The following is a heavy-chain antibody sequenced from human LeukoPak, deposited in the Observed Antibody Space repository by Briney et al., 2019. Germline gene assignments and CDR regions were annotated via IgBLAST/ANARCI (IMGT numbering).Heavy chain of an antibody. CDR3: ARDRYTSSWRTMDY. D-gene: IGHD6-13*01. Sequence: GGSLRLSCAASGFTFSSYGMHWVRQAPGKGLEWVAVIWYDGRDKYYAESVKGRFTISRDNSKNTLYLQMNSLRAEDTAVYYCARDRYTSSWRTMDYWGQGTLVTVSS. V-gene: IGHV3-33*01. J-gene: IGHJ4*02. CDR2: IWYDGRDK. CDR1: GFTFSSYG.